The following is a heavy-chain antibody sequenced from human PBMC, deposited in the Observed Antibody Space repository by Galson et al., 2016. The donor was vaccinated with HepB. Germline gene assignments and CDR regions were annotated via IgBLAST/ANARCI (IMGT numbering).Heavy chain of an antibody. CDR1: GFSLSTSGVG. D-gene: IGHD1-26*01. CDR2: IYWDDDK. Sequence: PALVKPTQTLTLTCTFSGFSLSTSGVGVGWIRQSPGKALGWLALIYWDDDKRYSPSLKSRLTITKDTSKNQVVLIMTNMDPVDTATYYCAHSRVGATGDYYYGMDVWGQGTTVTVSS. J-gene: IGHJ6*02. CDR3: AHSRVGATGDYYYGMDV. V-gene: IGHV2-5*02.